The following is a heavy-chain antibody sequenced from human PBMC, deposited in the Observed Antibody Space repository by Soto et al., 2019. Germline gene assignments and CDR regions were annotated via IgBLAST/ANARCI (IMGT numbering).Heavy chain of an antibody. J-gene: IGHJ4*02. CDR3: ASHYDSSGYYYRGLDY. D-gene: IGHD3-22*01. Sequence: QVQLVQSGAEVKKPGSSVKVSCKASGGTFSSYAISWLRQAPGQGLEWMGGILPIFGTADYAQKFQGRVTITADESTSTGNMELSSLSSEATAVYSCASHYDSSGYYYRGLDYWGQGTLVTVSS. CDR1: GGTFSSYA. CDR2: ILPIFGTA. V-gene: IGHV1-69*12.